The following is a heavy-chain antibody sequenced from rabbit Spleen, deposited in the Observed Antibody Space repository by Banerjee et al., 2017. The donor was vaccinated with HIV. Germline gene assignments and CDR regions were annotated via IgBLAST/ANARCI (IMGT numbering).Heavy chain of an antibody. J-gene: IGHJ6*01. CDR2: IDTANGDT. CDR1: GVSFSDKDV. D-gene: IGHD1-1*01. CDR3: ARDTSSSFSSYGMDL. Sequence: EQLEESGGGLVKPEGSLTLTCKASGVSFSDKDVMCWVRQAPGKGLEWITCIDTANGDTYYANWAKGRFTISKTSSTTVTLQMTSLTAADTATYFCARDTSSSFSSYGMDLWGPGTLVTVS. V-gene: IGHV1S45*01.